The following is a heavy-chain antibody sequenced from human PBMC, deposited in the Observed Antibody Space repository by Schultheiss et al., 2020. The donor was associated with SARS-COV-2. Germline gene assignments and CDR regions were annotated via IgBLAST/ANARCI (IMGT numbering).Heavy chain of an antibody. D-gene: IGHD3-3*01. J-gene: IGHJ3*02. CDR2: TYYRSKWYF. CDR3: ARQDDRSITIFGVVISSDAFDI. Sequence: SQTLSLTCAISGDSISSSSASWNWIRQSPSRGLEWLGKTYYRSKWYFDYAISVKSRINFNPDTSKNQFSLQLNSVTPEDTAVYYCARQDDRSITIFGVVISSDAFDIWGQGTMVTVSS. CDR1: GDSISSSSAS. V-gene: IGHV6-1*01.